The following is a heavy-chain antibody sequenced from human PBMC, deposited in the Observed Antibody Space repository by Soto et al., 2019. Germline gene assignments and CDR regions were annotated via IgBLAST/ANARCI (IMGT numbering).Heavy chain of an antibody. CDR3: AGGQVVAAQH. D-gene: IGHD2-15*01. J-gene: IGHJ4*02. CDR2: IYHSGST. V-gene: IGHV4-30-2*01. Sequence: QLQLQESGSGLVKPSQTLSLTCAVSGGSISSGGYSWSWIRQPPGKALEWIGYIYHSGSTYYNPSLKSRVTISVDSSKNQFSLELSSVTAADTSVYYCAGGQVVAAQHWGQGTLVTVSS. CDR1: GGSISSGGYS.